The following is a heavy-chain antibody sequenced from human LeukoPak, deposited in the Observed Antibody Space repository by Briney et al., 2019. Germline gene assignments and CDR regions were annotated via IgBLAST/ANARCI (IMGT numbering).Heavy chain of an antibody. Sequence: PGGSLRLSCAASGFTFSSYAMHWVRQAPGKGLEWVAVIAYDGSNKHYADSVKGRFTISRDNSKNTLYLQMNSLRAEDTAVYYCAKDVRDCSGGSCYSGLFWGQGTLVTVSS. CDR3: AKDVRDCSGGSCYSGLF. CDR1: GFTFSSYA. V-gene: IGHV3-30*18. J-gene: IGHJ4*02. D-gene: IGHD2-15*01. CDR2: IAYDGSNK.